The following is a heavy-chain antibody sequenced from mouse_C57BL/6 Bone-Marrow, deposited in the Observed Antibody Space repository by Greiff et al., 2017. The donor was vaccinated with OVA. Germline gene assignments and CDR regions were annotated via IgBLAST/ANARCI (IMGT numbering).Heavy chain of an antibody. CDR2: IDPENGDT. CDR3: TTYDDLAGFAY. CDR1: GFNINDDY. D-gene: IGHD2-3*01. Sequence: EVQLQQSGAELVRPGASVKLSCTASGFNINDDYMHWVKQRPEQGLEWIGWIDPENGDTEYASKFQGKATITADTSSNTAYLQLNSLTSKDTAVDYCTTYDDLAGFAYWGQGTLVTVSA. V-gene: IGHV14-4*01. J-gene: IGHJ3*01.